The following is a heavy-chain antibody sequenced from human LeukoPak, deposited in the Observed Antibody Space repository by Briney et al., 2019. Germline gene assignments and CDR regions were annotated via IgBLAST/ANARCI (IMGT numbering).Heavy chain of an antibody. Sequence: ASVKVSCKASGYTFTGYYMHWVRQAPGQGLEWMGWINPNSGGTNYAQKLQGRVTMTTDTSTSTAYMELRSLRSDDTAVYYCARGVGYSSSWYRYYYYYMDVWGKGTTVTVSS. D-gene: IGHD6-13*01. CDR3: ARGVGYSSSWYRYYYYYMDV. CDR2: INPNSGGT. CDR1: GYTFTGYY. J-gene: IGHJ6*03. V-gene: IGHV1-2*02.